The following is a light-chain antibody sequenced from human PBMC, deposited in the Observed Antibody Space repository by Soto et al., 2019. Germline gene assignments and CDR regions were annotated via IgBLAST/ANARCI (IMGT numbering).Light chain of an antibody. CDR3: RHYGSSPPIT. Sequence: EIVLTQSPGTLSLSPGGRATLSCRATQSVSSNYLAWYQQTPGQAPRLLIYGASSRATGIPDRFSGSGSGTDFTLTISRLEPEDFAVYYCRHYGSSPPITVGQGTKLEIK. J-gene: IGKJ2*01. CDR2: GAS. CDR1: QSVSSNY. V-gene: IGKV3-20*01.